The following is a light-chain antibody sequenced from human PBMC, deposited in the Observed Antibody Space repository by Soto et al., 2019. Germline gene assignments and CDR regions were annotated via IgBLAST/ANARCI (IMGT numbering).Light chain of an antibody. CDR3: SSYAGSNNYVV. CDR1: SSDVGGYNS. Sequence: QLVLTQPPSASGSPGQSVTISCTGTSSDVGGYNSVSWYQQHPGKAPKLIIYEVKNRPSGIPDRFSGSKSGNTASLTVSGLQAGDEAAYYCSSYAGSNNYVVFGGGTKLTVL. V-gene: IGLV2-8*01. J-gene: IGLJ2*01. CDR2: EVK.